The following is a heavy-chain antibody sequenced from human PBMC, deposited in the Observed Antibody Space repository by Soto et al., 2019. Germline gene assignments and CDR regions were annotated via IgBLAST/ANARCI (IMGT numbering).Heavy chain of an antibody. D-gene: IGHD3-3*01. J-gene: IGHJ5*02. V-gene: IGHV1-46*01. Sequence: RASVKVSCKASGYTFTSYYMHWVRQAPGQGLEWMGIINPSGGSTSYAQKFQGRVTMTRDTSTSTVYMELSSLRSEDTAVYYCARDGVTIFGVVIISDWFDPWGQGNLVTV. CDR3: ARDGVTIFGVVIISDWFDP. CDR2: INPSGGST. CDR1: GYTFTSYY.